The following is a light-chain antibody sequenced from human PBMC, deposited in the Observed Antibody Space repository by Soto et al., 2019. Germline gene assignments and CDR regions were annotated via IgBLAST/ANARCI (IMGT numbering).Light chain of an antibody. CDR3: SSYAGSNKSV. Sequence: QSVLTQPPSASGSPGQSVTISCTGTSSDVGGYNYVSWYQQYAGKAPKLMIPEVSKRPSGVPDCFSGSKSGNTASLTVSGLQAEDEADYYCSSYAGSNKSVFGTGTKVTVL. CDR2: EVS. V-gene: IGLV2-8*01. J-gene: IGLJ1*01. CDR1: SSDVGGYNY.